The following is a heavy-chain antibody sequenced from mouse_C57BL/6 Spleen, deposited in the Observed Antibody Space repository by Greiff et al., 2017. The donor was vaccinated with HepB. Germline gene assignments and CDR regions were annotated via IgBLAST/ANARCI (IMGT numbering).Heavy chain of an antibody. J-gene: IGHJ3*01. V-gene: IGHV14-3*01. D-gene: IGHD1-1*01. CDR3: ARSDYYGSPWFAY. CDR2: IDPANGNT. CDR1: GFNIKNTY. Sequence: VQLQQSVAELVRPGASVKLSCTASGFNIKNTYMHWVKQRPEQGLEWIGRIDPANGNTKYAPKFQGKATITADTSSNTAYLQLSSLTSEDTAIYDCARSDYYGSPWFAYWGQGTLVTVSA.